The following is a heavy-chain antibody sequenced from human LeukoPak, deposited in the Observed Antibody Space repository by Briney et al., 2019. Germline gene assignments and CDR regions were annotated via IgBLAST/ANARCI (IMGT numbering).Heavy chain of an antibody. D-gene: IGHD1-26*01. Sequence: AAVKVSCKASGYTFTSYGISWVRQAPGQGLEWMGLITAYNGNKNYVQKLQGRGTMTTYTSTSTAYIELRSLRSDDTAVYYCARDLSPWYSGGSHAADYWGEGSLVTVSS. CDR2: ITAYNGNK. V-gene: IGHV1-18*01. CDR1: GYTFTSYG. CDR3: ARDLSPWYSGGSHAADY. J-gene: IGHJ4*02.